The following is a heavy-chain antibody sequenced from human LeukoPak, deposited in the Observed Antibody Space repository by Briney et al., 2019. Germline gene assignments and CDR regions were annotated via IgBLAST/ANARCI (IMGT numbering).Heavy chain of an antibody. D-gene: IGHD6-19*01. V-gene: IGHV3-33*01. Sequence: GRSLRLSCAASGFTFSSYGMHWVRQAPGKGLEWVAVIWYDGSNKYYADSVKGRFTISRDNSKNTLYLQMNSLRAEDTAVYYRVCGSGWYSKDYWVQGTLVTVSS. CDR2: IWYDGSNK. CDR1: GFTFSSYG. CDR3: VCGSGWYSKDY. J-gene: IGHJ4*02.